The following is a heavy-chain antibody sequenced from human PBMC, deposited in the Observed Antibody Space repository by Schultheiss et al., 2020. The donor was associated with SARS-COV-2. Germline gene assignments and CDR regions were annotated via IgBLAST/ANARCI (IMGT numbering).Heavy chain of an antibody. CDR2: ISYDGSNK. CDR3: AKDTAMEYYYYYGMDV. D-gene: IGHD5-18*01. V-gene: IGHV3-30-3*01. Sequence: GGSLRLSCAASGFTFSSYAMHWVRQAPGKGLEWVAVISYDGSNKYYADSVKGRFTISRDNSKNTLSLQMNSLRAEDTAVYYCAKDTAMEYYYYYGMDVWGQGTTVTVSS. J-gene: IGHJ6*02. CDR1: GFTFSSYA.